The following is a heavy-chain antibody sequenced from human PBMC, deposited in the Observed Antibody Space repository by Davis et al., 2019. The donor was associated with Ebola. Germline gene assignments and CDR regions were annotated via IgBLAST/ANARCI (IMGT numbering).Heavy chain of an antibody. V-gene: IGHV3-23*01. CDR3: ARVRAPYYFDY. J-gene: IGHJ4*02. CDR2: LSGSDGRT. Sequence: GESLKISCAASGFAFSNFAMHWVRQAPGKGLEWISALSGSDGRTYYTDSARGRFTISRDNSENTLFLQMNNLRAEDTAVYYCARVRAPYYFDYWGQGTLVTVSS. CDR1: GFAFSNFA.